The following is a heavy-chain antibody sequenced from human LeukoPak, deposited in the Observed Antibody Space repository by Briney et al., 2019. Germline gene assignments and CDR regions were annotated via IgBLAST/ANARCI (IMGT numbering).Heavy chain of an antibody. D-gene: IGHD2-15*01. J-gene: IGHJ4*02. CDR2: IKQDGSEK. CDR1: GFTVSSNY. CDR3: ARDTVVVVSATSLFDY. Sequence: PGGSLRLSCAASGFTVSSNYMSWVRQAPGRGLEWVANIKQDGSEKYYVDSVKGRFTISRDNAKNSLYLQMNSLRAEDTAVFYCARDTVVVVSATSLFDYWGQGTLVTVSS. V-gene: IGHV3-7*05.